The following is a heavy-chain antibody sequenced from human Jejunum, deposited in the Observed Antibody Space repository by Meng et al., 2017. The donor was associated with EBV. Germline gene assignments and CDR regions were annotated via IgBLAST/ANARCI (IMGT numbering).Heavy chain of an antibody. V-gene: IGHV3-74*01. Sequence: EVQLVESGGGLVQPGXXXXLSCAASGFTFTNYWMHWIRQAPGKGLVWVSRLSPDGSTTNYADSVKGRFTISRDNAKNTLSLQMNSLRADDMAVYFCARGASSGYRIDYWGQGTLVTVSS. CDR3: ARGASSGYRIDY. D-gene: IGHD6-19*01. CDR2: LSPDGSTT. J-gene: IGHJ4*02. CDR1: GFTFTNYW.